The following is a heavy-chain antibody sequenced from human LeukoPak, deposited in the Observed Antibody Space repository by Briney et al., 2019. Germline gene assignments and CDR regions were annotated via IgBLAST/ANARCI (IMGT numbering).Heavy chain of an antibody. V-gene: IGHV3-7*01. CDR3: ARDLYKTTSK. Sequence: TGGSLRLSCAASGFTFSSSWMTWVRQAPGKGLEWVANINQDGGDKYYVDSVKGRSTISRDNAKNSLFLQMNSLRAEDTAVYYCARDLYKTTSKWGQGTLVTVSS. CDR1: GFTFSSSW. CDR2: INQDGGDK. D-gene: IGHD1-14*01. J-gene: IGHJ4*02.